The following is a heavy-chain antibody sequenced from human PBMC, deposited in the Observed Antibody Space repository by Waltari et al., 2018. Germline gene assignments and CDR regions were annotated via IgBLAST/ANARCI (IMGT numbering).Heavy chain of an antibody. CDR2: INWNGGST. V-gene: IGHV3-20*04. D-gene: IGHD5-12*01. Sequence: EVQLVEAEGGVVRPGGYLRLSCAAPGFTVDDYGMGWVRRAPGKGLEWVSGINWNGGSTGSADSVKGRFTISRDNAKNSLYLQMNSLRAEDTALYYCARRWGRDGYNSAFDIWGQGTMVTVSS. CDR3: ARRWGRDGYNSAFDI. CDR1: GFTVDDYG. J-gene: IGHJ3*02.